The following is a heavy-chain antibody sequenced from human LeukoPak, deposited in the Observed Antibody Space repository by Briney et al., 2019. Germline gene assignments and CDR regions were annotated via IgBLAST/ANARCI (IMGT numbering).Heavy chain of an antibody. J-gene: IGHJ4*02. CDR3: ARVSPLGYSYGYVDY. CDR2: ISYDGSNK. Sequence: GRSLRLSCAASGFTFSSYAMHWVRQAPGKGLEWVAVISYDGSNKYYADSVKGRFTISRDNSKNTLYLQMNSLRAEDTAVYYCARVSPLGYSYGYVDYWGQGTLVTVSS. V-gene: IGHV3-30-3*01. CDR1: GFTFSSYA. D-gene: IGHD5-18*01.